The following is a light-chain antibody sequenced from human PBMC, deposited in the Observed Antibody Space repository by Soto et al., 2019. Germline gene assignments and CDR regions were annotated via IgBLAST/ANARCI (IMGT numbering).Light chain of an antibody. V-gene: IGKV3-11*01. CDR3: QRRSEWPRT. Sequence: EIVLTQSAATLSLSPGEIATLSCRASQSISSSLDWYQQKPGQAPRLLIYDASSRATGFPAMFSGSGSETDFTLPIGSLEPEDFAVYYCQRRSEWPRTFGQGTKVEIK. J-gene: IGKJ1*01. CDR2: DAS. CDR1: QSISSS.